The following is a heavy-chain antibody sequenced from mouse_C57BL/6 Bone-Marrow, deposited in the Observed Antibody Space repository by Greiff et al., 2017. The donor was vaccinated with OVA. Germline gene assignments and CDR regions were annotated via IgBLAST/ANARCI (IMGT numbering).Heavy chain of an antibody. V-gene: IGHV1-82*01. J-gene: IGHJ2*01. D-gene: IGHD1-1*01. CDR1: GYAFSSSW. CDR2: IYPGDGDT. Sequence: QVQLQQSGPELVKPGASVKISCKASGYAFSSSWMNWVKQRPGKGLEWIGRIYPGDGDTNYNGKFKGKATLTADKSSSTAYMQLSSLTSEDSAVYYCAYPTVPYYWGQGTTLTVSS. CDR3: AYPTVPYY.